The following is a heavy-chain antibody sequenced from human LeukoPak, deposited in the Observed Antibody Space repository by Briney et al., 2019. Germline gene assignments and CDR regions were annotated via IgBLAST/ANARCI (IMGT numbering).Heavy chain of an antibody. CDR3: AKSAGGRYHS. CDR1: GFTFSSSA. Sequence: GGTLTLSCAASGFTFSSSAMSWVRHAPGKGLEWVSSISCSCDSTYYADSVKGRLTISRDNSKNALYLQRNSLRAEDTAVYYCAKSAGGRYHSWGRGTLVTVSS. D-gene: IGHD1-26*01. V-gene: IGHV3-23*01. J-gene: IGHJ4*02. CDR2: ISCSCDST.